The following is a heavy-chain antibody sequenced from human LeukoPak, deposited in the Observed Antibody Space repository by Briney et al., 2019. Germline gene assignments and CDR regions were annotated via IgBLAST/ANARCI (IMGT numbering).Heavy chain of an antibody. Sequence: PGGSLRLSCAASGFTFSSYGMHWVRQAPGKGLEWVAVIWYDGSNKYYADSVKGRFTISRDNSKNTLYLQMNSLRAEDTAVYYCARDQGNYGPPFDYWGQGTLVTVSS. V-gene: IGHV3-33*01. D-gene: IGHD4-11*01. CDR1: GFTFSSYG. CDR2: IWYDGSNK. CDR3: ARDQGNYGPPFDY. J-gene: IGHJ4*02.